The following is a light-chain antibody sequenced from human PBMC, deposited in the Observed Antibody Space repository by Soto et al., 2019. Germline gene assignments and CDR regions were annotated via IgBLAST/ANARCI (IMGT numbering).Light chain of an antibody. CDR3: QQSHSSWT. CDR1: QSISSR. J-gene: IGKJ1*01. V-gene: IGKV1-39*01. CDR2: ATS. Sequence: DIQMTQSPSSLSASVGDRVTITCRASQSISSRLNWYQQKSGKAPKLLIYATSSLQSGVPSRFSGSGSGTDFTLTISSLHPEDFATYYCQQSHSSWTCGQGTKVEI.